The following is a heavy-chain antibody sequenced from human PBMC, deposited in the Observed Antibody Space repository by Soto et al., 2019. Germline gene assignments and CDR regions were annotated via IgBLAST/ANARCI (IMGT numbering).Heavy chain of an antibody. Sequence: PGESLKISCKGSGYKFINYWIGWVRQMPGKGLEWMGIIYPADSDTRYSPSFRGQATISVDKSISTAYLQWSSLKASDTAMYYCARHLEPGTVDAFDIWGQGTMVTVAS. CDR2: IYPADSDT. CDR3: ARHLEPGTVDAFDI. V-gene: IGHV5-51*01. D-gene: IGHD1-7*01. J-gene: IGHJ3*02. CDR1: GYKFINYW.